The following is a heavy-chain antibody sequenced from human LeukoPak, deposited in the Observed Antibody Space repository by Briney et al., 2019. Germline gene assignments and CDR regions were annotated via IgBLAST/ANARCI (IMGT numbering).Heavy chain of an antibody. CDR3: ARVDGDNDYDSSGYIGY. J-gene: IGHJ4*01. Sequence: SETLSLTCAVSGGSVSGYYWSWNRLSPGKGLEWIGYIYYTGTIIYSPSLESRVTLSVDTSKNQISLTLSSVPAADTAVYYCARVDGDNDYDSSGYIGYWGHGAMVTFSS. CDR1: GGSVSGYY. CDR2: IYYTGTI. D-gene: IGHD3-22*01. V-gene: IGHV4-59*02.